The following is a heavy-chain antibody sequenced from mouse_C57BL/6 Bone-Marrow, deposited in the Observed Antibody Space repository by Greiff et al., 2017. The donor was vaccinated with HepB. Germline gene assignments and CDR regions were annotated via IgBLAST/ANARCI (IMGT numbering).Heavy chain of an antibody. D-gene: IGHD3-2*02. CDR1: GYTFTNYW. J-gene: IGHJ2*01. V-gene: IGHV1-63*01. CDR3: ARWTAQAAFDY. Sequence: QVQLQQSGAELVRPGTSVKMSCKASGYTFTNYWIGWAKQRPGHGLEWIGDIYPGGGYTNYNEKFKGKATLTADRSSSTAYMQFSSLTSEDSAIYYCARWTAQAAFDYWGQGTTLTVSS. CDR2: IYPGGGYT.